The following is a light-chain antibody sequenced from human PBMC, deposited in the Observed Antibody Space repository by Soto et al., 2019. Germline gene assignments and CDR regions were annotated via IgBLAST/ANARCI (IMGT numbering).Light chain of an antibody. V-gene: IGKV3D-20*02. CDR3: QQRSDWPWT. CDR2: DVS. CDR1: QSLSSSQ. J-gene: IGKJ1*01. Sequence: EIVLTQSPGTLSLSPGERATLSCRASQSLSSSQLAWYQQKPGQAPRLLVYDVSNRATGIPARFSGGGSGTDFTLTISNLEPEDFAVYYCQQRSDWPWTFGQGTKVDIK.